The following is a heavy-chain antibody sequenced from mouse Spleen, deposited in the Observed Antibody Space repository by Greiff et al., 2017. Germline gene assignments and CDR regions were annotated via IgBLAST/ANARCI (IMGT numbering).Heavy chain of an antibody. J-gene: IGHJ4*01. D-gene: IGHD1-1*01. Sequence: EVKLVESGGGLVKPGGSLKLSCAASGFSFSDYGMHWVRQAPEKGLEWVAYISSGSNTIYYADTLKGRFTISRDNAKNTLFLQMTSLRSEDTAMYYCARDYAAMDYWGQGTSVTVSS. CDR2: ISSGSNTI. CDR1: GFSFSDYG. CDR3: ARDYAAMDY. V-gene: IGHV5-17*01.